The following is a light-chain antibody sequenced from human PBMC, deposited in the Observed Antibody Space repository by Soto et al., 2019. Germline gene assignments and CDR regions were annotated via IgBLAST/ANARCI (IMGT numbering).Light chain of an antibody. V-gene: IGKV1-6*01. CDR3: LQDNSYPLT. J-gene: IGKJ4*01. Sequence: IQMTQSPSSLSASVGDRVTITCRASQGVRDDVGWYQQKPGKAPKLLIYSASTLQSGVPSRFSGSGSGTDFTRNISGLQPADFAAYYWLQDNSYPLTFGGGPKVEIK. CDR2: SAS. CDR1: QGVRDD.